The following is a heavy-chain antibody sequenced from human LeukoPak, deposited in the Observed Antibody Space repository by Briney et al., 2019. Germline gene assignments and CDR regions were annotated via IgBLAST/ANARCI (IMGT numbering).Heavy chain of an antibody. CDR1: GFTFNNNA. CDR3: AKDRTTTVVTIDY. D-gene: IGHD4-23*01. J-gene: IGHJ4*02. CDR2: ISGSGGAT. Sequence: GGSLRLSCAASGFTFNNNAMSWVRQAPGKGLEWVSVISGSGGATVYADSVKGRFTISRDNSKNTLYLQMNSLRAEDTAVYYCAKDRTTTVVTIDYWGQGTLVSVSS. V-gene: IGHV3-23*01.